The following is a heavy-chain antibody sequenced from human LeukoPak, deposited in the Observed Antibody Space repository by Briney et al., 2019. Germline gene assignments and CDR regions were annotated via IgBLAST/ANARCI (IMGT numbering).Heavy chain of an antibody. D-gene: IGHD2-2*01. CDR3: ASEDCSSTSCSPYYYYYGMDV. CDR1: GGTFSSYA. V-gene: IGHV1-69*04. J-gene: IGHJ6*02. CDR2: IIPILGIA. Sequence: SVKVSCKASGGTFSSYAISWLRQAPGQGLEWMGRIIPILGIANYAQKFQGRVTITADKSTSTAYMELSSLRSEDTAVYYCASEDCSSTSCSPYYYYYGMDVWGQGTTVTVSS.